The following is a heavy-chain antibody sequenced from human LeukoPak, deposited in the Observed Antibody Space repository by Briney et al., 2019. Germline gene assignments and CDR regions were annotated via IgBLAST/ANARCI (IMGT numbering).Heavy chain of an antibody. D-gene: IGHD2-15*01. Sequence: SETLSLTCTVSGGSISSYYWSWIRQPPGKGLEWIGYNYYSGSTNYNPSLKSRVTISVDTSKNQFSLKLSSVTAADTAVYYCARGPRRYCSGGSCYFSGSWFDPWGQGTLVTVSS. V-gene: IGHV4-59*01. CDR3: ARGPRRYCSGGSCYFSGSWFDP. J-gene: IGHJ5*02. CDR2: NYYSGST. CDR1: GGSISSYY.